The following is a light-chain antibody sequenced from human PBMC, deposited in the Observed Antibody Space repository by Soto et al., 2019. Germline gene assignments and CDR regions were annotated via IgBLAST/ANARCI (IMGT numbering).Light chain of an antibody. Sequence: SYELTQPPSVSVAPGKTASITCGGNNLGSKSVHWYQQKPGQAPVLVIYYDSDRPSGIPERFSGSNSGSTATLTISRVEAGDEADYYCQVWDSRSDHPVFGGGTKVTVL. V-gene: IGLV3-21*04. CDR3: QVWDSRSDHPV. J-gene: IGLJ2*01. CDR1: NLGSKS. CDR2: YDS.